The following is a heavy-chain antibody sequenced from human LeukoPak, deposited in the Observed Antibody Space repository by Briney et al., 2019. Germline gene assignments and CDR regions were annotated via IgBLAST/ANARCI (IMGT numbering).Heavy chain of an antibody. CDR2: INHSGSI. V-gene: IGHV4-34*01. Sequence: SETLSLTCAVYGGSFSGYYWNWIRQPPGNGLGWIGEINHSGSINYNPSLKSRVTISVDTSKNQFSLKLSSVTAADTAVYYCARKPRGSESSGYYYYYYMDVWGKGTTVTVSS. J-gene: IGHJ6*03. CDR1: GGSFSGYY. D-gene: IGHD3-22*01. CDR3: ARKPRGSESSGYYYYYYMDV.